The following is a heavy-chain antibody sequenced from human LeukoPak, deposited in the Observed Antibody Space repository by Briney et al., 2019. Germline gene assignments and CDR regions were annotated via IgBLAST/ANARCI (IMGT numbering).Heavy chain of an antibody. Sequence: ASVKVSCKASGYTFTSYDINWVRQATGQGLEWMGWMNPNSGNTGYAQKFQGRVTMTRNTSISTAYMELSSLRSEDTAVYYCARVFVLPLLGYCSSTSCPGAWFDPWGQGTLVTVSS. CDR3: ARVFVLPLLGYCSSTSCPGAWFDP. CDR2: MNPNSGNT. J-gene: IGHJ5*02. D-gene: IGHD2-2*01. V-gene: IGHV1-8*01. CDR1: GYTFTSYD.